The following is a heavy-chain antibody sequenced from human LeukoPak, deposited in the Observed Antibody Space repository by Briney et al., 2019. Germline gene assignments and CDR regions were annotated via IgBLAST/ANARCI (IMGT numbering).Heavy chain of an antibody. J-gene: IGHJ4*02. CDR1: GGSISSYD. Sequence: SETLSLTCTVSGGSISSYDWSGIRQPPGKGLEWIGYISYSGSTSYNPSLKSRVTMSVDTSKNQFSLKLTSVIAADTAVYYCARYYYDSSIYYYYRDCWGQGTLVTVSS. CDR3: ARYYYDSSIYYYYRDC. CDR2: ISYSGST. D-gene: IGHD3-22*01. V-gene: IGHV4-59*12.